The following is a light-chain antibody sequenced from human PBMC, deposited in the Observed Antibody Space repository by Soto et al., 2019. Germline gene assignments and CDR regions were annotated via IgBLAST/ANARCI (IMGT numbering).Light chain of an antibody. V-gene: IGLV1-47*01. Sequence: QSVLTQPPSASGTPGQRVTISCSGSSSNIGSNYVYWYQQLPGTAPKLLIYRNNQRPSGVPDRFSGSKSGSSASLAISGLRSEYEADYYCAACDDSLSAGVFGGGTKLTVL. CDR1: SSNIGSNY. CDR2: RNN. CDR3: AACDDSLSAGV. J-gene: IGLJ3*02.